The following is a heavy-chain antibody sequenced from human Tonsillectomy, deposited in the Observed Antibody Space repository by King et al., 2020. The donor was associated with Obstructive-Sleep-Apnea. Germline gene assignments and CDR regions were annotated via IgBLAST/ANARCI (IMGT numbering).Heavy chain of an antibody. Sequence: VQLVESGGGLVQPGRSLRLSCAASGFTFDDYAMHWCRQAPGKGLEWGSGISWNSGSIGYADSVKGRFTISSDNAKNSLYLQMNSLRADDTALYYCAKDRWELLRGYFDYWGQGTLVTVSS. CDR1: GFTFDDYA. CDR3: AKDRWELLRGYFDY. D-gene: IGHD1-26*01. J-gene: IGHJ4*02. CDR2: ISWNSGSI. V-gene: IGHV3-9*01.